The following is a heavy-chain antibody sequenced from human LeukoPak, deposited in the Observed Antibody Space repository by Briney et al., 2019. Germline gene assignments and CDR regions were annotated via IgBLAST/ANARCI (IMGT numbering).Heavy chain of an antibody. CDR2: ISGSGSST. CDR3: AYAPFYDFWSGYHPDY. D-gene: IGHD3-3*01. J-gene: IGHJ4*02. Sequence: GGSLRLSCAASGFTLSSYAMTWVRQAPGKGLEWVSAISGSGSSTYYADSVKGRFTISRDNSKNTLYLQMNSLRAEDTAVYYCAYAPFYDFWSGYHPDYWGQGTLVTVSS. CDR1: GFTLSSYA. V-gene: IGHV3-23*01.